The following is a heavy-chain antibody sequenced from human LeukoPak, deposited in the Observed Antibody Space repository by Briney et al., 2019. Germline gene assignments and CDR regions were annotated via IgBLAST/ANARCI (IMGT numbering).Heavy chain of an antibody. D-gene: IGHD2-15*01. CDR1: GGTFSSYA. V-gene: IGHV1-69*13. CDR2: IIPIFGTA. J-gene: IGHJ4*02. Sequence: SVKVSCKASGGTFSSYAISWVRQAPGQGLEWMGGIIPIFGTANYAQKFQGRVTITADESTSTAYTELSSLRSEDTAVYYCARKKYCSGGSCAYRRGYFDYWGQGTLVTVSS. CDR3: ARKKYCSGGSCAYRRGYFDY.